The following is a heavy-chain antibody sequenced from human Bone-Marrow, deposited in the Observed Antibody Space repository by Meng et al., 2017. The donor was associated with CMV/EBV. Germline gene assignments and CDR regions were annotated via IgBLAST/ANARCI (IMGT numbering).Heavy chain of an antibody. CDR3: ARVRHCSSTSCYLLTSTWLQH. CDR1: GYTFTGYY. Sequence: ASVKVSCKASGYTFTGYYMHWVRQAPGQGLEWMGWINPNSGGTNYAQKFQGRVTMTRDTSISTAYMELSRLRSDDTAVYYCARVRHCSSTSCYLLTSTWLQHWGQGNLVTVSS. J-gene: IGHJ1*01. CDR2: INPNSGGT. V-gene: IGHV1-2*02. D-gene: IGHD2-2*01.